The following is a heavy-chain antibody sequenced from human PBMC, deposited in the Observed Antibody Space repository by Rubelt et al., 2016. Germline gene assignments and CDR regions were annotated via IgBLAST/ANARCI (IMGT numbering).Heavy chain of an antibody. V-gene: IGHV3-33*01. J-gene: IGHJ4*02. Sequence: RLSCAASGFTFSSYGMHWVRQAPGKGLEWVAVIWYDGSNKYYADSVKGRFTISRDNSKNTLYLQMNSLRAEDTAVYYCAREGLSGSYYSFYFDYWGQGTLVTVSS. CDR1: GFTFSSYG. D-gene: IGHD1-26*01. CDR3: AREGLSGSYYSFYFDY. CDR2: IWYDGSNK.